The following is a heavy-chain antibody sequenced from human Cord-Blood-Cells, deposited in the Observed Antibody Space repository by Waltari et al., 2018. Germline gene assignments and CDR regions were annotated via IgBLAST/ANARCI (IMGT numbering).Heavy chain of an antibody. V-gene: IGHV3-33*01. Sequence: QVQLVESGGGVVQPGRSLRLSCAASGFTFSSYGMHWVRQAPGKGLEWVAVIWYDGSNKYYADSVKGRFTISRDNSKNTLYLQMNSLRAEDTAVYYCARDLYGGNWRKTYFDYWGQGTLVTVSS. CDR1: GFTFSSYG. D-gene: IGHD2-15*01. CDR3: ARDLYGGNWRKTYFDY. CDR2: IWYDGSNK. J-gene: IGHJ4*02.